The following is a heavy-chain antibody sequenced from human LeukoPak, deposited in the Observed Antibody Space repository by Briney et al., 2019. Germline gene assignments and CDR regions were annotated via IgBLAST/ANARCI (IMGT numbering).Heavy chain of an antibody. CDR1: GYTFTSYG. Sequence: ASVKVSCKASGYTFTSYGISWVRQAPGQGLEWMGWISAYNGNTNYAQKLQGRVTMTTDTSTSTAYMELRSLRSDDTAVYYCARVRRITMVRGKENWFNPWGQGTLVTVSS. V-gene: IGHV1-18*01. CDR2: ISAYNGNT. D-gene: IGHD3-10*01. J-gene: IGHJ5*02. CDR3: ARVRRITMVRGKENWFNP.